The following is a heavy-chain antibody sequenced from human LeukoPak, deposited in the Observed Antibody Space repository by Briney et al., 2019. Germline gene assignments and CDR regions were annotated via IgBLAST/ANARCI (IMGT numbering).Heavy chain of an antibody. V-gene: IGHV3-11*01. J-gene: IGHJ4*02. Sequence: GGSLRLSCAASGFTFSDYYMSWIRQAPGKGLEWVSYISSSGSTIYHADSVKGRFTISRDNAKNSLYLQMNSLRAEDTAVYYCARHLAYCGGDCSRPGVYWGQGTLVTVSS. CDR1: GFTFSDYY. CDR2: ISSSGSTI. CDR3: ARHLAYCGGDCSRPGVY. D-gene: IGHD2-21*02.